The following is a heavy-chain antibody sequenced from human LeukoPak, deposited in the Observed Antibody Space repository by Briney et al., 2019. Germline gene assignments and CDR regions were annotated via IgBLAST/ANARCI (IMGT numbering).Heavy chain of an antibody. CDR2: INHSGST. J-gene: IGHJ4*02. V-gene: IGHV4-34*01. D-gene: IGHD3-3*01. CDR3: ARAEAFGVVNPDY. CDR1: GGSFSGYY. Sequence: NPSETLSLTCAVYGGSFSGYYWSWIRQPPGKGLEWIGEINHSGSTNYNPSLKSRVTISVDTSKNQFSLKLSSVTAADTAVYYCARAEAFGVVNPDYWGQGTLVTVSS.